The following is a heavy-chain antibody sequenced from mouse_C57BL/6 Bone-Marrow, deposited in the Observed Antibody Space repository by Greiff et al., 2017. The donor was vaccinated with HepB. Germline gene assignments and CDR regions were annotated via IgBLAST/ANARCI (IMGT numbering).Heavy chain of an antibody. CDR1: GFTFSDYG. CDR3: ARLYGSSFDY. J-gene: IGHJ2*01. Sequence: EVQLVESGGGLVKPGGSLKLSCAASGFTFSDYGMHWVRQAPEKGLEWVAYISSGSSTIYYADTVKGRFTISRDNAKNTLFLQMTSLRSEDTAMYYCARLYGSSFDYWGQGTTLIVSS. V-gene: IGHV5-17*01. D-gene: IGHD1-1*01. CDR2: ISSGSSTI.